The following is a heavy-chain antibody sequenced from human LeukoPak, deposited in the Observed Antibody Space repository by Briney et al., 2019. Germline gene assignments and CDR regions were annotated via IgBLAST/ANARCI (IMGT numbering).Heavy chain of an antibody. Sequence: GGSLRLSSAASGFMFSSNWMSWVRLAPGRGPEWVANVNRDGSETYYLDSVKGRFTISKDNAKNSLYLQMNSLRAEDTALYRCARNNGMDVWGQGTTVIVSS. CDR2: VNRDGSET. V-gene: IGHV3-7*03. CDR3: ARNNGMDV. CDR1: GFMFSSNW. J-gene: IGHJ6*02.